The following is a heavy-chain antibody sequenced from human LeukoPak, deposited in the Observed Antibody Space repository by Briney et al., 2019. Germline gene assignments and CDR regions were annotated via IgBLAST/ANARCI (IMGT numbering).Heavy chain of an antibody. J-gene: IGHJ4*02. CDR3: ARYCSSTRCKIDY. D-gene: IGHD2-2*01. V-gene: IGHV5-10-1*01. CDR2: IDPSDSSA. CDR1: GYSFTSYW. Sequence: GESLKISCEASGYSFTSYWIGWVRQMPGKGLEWMGMIDPSDSSAKYSPSFQGHVTISADKSISTAYLQWRSLKASDTAMYYCARYCSSTRCKIDYWGQGTLVTVSS.